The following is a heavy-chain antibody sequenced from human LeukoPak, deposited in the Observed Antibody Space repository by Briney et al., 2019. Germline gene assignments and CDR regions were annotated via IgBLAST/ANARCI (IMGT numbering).Heavy chain of an antibody. Sequence: GRSLRLSCAASGFTSSSYAMHWVRQAPGKGLEWVAVISYDGSNNYHAGSVQGRFTISRDNSKNTLYLQMDSLRAEDTAVYYCVIEVNVAGPDRKFDCWGQGTLVTVSS. D-gene: IGHD6-19*01. CDR3: VIEVNVAGPDRKFDC. J-gene: IGHJ4*02. CDR1: GFTSSSYA. CDR2: ISYDGSNN. V-gene: IGHV3-30-3*01.